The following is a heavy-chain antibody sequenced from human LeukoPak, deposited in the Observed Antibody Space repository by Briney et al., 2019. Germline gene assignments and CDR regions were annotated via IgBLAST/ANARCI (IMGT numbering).Heavy chain of an antibody. CDR1: GFTFSSYG. J-gene: IGHJ6*03. Sequence: PGTSLRLSCAASGFTFSSYGFHWVRQAPDKGLEWVAIIWHDGSKKFYADSVKGRFAISRDSSKNTVFLQMNSLRAEDTAVYYCARAYMTPYMDVWGQGTTVIVSS. V-gene: IGHV3-33*01. CDR2: IWHDGSKK. CDR3: ARAYMTPYMDV. D-gene: IGHD1-14*01.